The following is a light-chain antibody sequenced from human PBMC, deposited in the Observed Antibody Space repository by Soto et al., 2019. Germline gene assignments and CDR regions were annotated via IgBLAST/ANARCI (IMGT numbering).Light chain of an antibody. J-gene: IGKJ1*01. CDR2: GAY. Sequence: DIVLTQSPVTLSASPGESATLSCRASQNVNSDLAWYQQKPRQAPRLLIYGAYIRAVGIPARFSGSGSGADFTLTIRSLQSEDFALYFCQQYNDWPRTFGQGTKVDIK. CDR1: QNVNSD. V-gene: IGKV3-15*01. CDR3: QQYNDWPRT.